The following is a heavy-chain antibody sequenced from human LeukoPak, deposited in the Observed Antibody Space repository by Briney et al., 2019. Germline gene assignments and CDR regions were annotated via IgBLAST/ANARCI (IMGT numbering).Heavy chain of an antibody. Sequence: GSLRLSCAASGFTFSSYAMHWVRQAPGKGLEWVAVISYDGSNKYYADSVKGRFTISRDNSKNTLYLRMNSLRAEDTAVYYCARDSPSSTVTTPGGWYFDLWGRGTLVTVSS. J-gene: IGHJ2*01. CDR3: ARDSPSSTVTTPGGWYFDL. V-gene: IGHV3-30*14. CDR2: ISYDGSNK. CDR1: GFTFSSYA. D-gene: IGHD4-17*01.